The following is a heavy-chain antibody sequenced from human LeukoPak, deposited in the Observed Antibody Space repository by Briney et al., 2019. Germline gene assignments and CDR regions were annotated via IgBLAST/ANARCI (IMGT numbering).Heavy chain of an antibody. D-gene: IGHD5-24*01. CDR1: GFTFRSYI. CDR3: ARDDLTNGYNGNY. V-gene: IGHV3-48*01. Sequence: PGGSLRLSCAASGFTFRSYIMNWVRQAPGKGLEWVSYISSTSSSIYYADSVKGRFTISRDNAKNSLNLQMNSLRAEDTAVYYCARDDLTNGYNGNYWGQGTLVTVSS. J-gene: IGHJ4*02. CDR2: ISSTSSSI.